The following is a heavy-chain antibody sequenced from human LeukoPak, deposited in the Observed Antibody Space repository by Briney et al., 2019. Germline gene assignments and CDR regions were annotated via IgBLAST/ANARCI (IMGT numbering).Heavy chain of an antibody. V-gene: IGHV3-23*01. CDR1: GFTFSDYY. D-gene: IGHD3-10*01. Sequence: GGSLRLSCAASGFTFSDYYMSWIRQAQGKGLEWVSGIRAGGDNTYYADSVKGRFTISRDNSKNTLYLQMNSLRAEDTAVYYCAKGMVRGVILKGFDYWGQGTLVTVSS. CDR3: AKGMVRGVILKGFDY. J-gene: IGHJ4*02. CDR2: IRAGGDNT.